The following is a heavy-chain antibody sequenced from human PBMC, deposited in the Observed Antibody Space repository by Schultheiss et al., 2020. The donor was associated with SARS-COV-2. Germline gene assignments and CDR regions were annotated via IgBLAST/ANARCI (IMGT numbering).Heavy chain of an antibody. CDR1: GGSISSYY. CDR3: ARREPRAYGMDV. D-gene: IGHD1-14*01. V-gene: IGHV4-59*08. CDR2: IYHSGST. Sequence: SETLSLTCTVSGGSISSYYWGRIRQPPGKGLEWIGYIYHSGSTYYNPSLKSRVTISVDTSKNQFSLKLSSVTAADTAVYYCARREPRAYGMDVWGQGTTVTVSS. J-gene: IGHJ6*02.